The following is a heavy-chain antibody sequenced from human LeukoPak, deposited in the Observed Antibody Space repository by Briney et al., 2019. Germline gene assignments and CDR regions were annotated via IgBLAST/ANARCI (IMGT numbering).Heavy chain of an antibody. Sequence: GGSLRLSCAASGFTFSSYSMNWVRQAPGKGLECVSSISSSTSYIYYADSVKGRFTISRHNANNSLYLQMNSLRAEDTAVYYCARDLGAVAGSFDYCGQGTLVTVSS. V-gene: IGHV3-21*01. J-gene: IGHJ4*02. CDR2: ISSSTSYI. CDR3: ARDLGAVAGSFDY. CDR1: GFTFSSYS. D-gene: IGHD6-19*01.